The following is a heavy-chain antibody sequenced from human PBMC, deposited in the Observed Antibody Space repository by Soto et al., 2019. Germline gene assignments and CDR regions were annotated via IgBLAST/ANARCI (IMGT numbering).Heavy chain of an antibody. CDR1: GGTFSSYT. Sequence: QVQLVQSGAEVKKPGSSVKVSCKASGGTFSSYTISWVRQAPGQGLEWMGRINPILGIANYAQKFQGRVTITADKSTSTAYMELSSLRSEDTAVYYCARESYGYSGDYWGQGTLVTVSS. D-gene: IGHD5-18*01. CDR2: INPILGIA. J-gene: IGHJ4*02. V-gene: IGHV1-69*08. CDR3: ARESYGYSGDY.